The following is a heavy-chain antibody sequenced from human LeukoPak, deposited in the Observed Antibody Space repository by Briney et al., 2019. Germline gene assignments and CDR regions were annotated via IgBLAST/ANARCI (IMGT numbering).Heavy chain of an antibody. J-gene: IGHJ4*02. CDR1: GFTFSSYE. CDR3: ARSSKYSGNY. CDR2: ISNSGSTI. D-gene: IGHD1-26*01. V-gene: IGHV3-48*03. Sequence: QPGGSLRLSCAASGFTFSSYEMNWVRQAPGKGLEWVSYISNSGSTIYYTDSVKGRLTISRDNAKNSLYLQMNSLTAEDTAVYYCARSSKYSGNYWGQGTLVTVSS.